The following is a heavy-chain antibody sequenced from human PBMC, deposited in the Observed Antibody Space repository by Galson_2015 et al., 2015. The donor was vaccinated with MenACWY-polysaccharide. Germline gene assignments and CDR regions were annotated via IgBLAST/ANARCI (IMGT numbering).Heavy chain of an antibody. CDR2: VYYSGNT. V-gene: IGHV4-39*01. CDR3: ARAPTPYCSSTNGFNKYASDI. J-gene: IGHJ3*02. D-gene: IGHD2-2*01. Sequence: QPPGKGLEWIGIVYYSGNTYYNPSLESRVTVSVDTSKSQFSLKLNSVTAADTALYYCARAPTPYCSSTNGFNKYASDIWGQGTMVTVSS.